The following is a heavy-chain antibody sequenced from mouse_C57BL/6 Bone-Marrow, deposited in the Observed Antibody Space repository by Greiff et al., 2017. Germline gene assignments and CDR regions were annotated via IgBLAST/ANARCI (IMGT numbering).Heavy chain of an antibody. V-gene: IGHV10-3*01. CDR3: VRGVQSYAMDY. CDR1: GFTFNTYA. J-gene: IGHJ4*01. D-gene: IGHD2-14*01. CDR2: LRSKSSNYAT. Sequence: EVQRVESGGGLVQPKGSLKLSCAASGFTFNTYAMHWVRQAPGKGLEWVARLRSKSSNYATYYADSVKDRFTISRDDSQSMLYLQMNNLKTEDTAMYYCVRGVQSYAMDYWGQGTSVTVSS.